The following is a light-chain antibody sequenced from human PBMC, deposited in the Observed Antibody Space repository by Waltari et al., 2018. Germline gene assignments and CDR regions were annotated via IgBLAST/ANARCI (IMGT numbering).Light chain of an antibody. CDR1: QGISSY. CDR2: AAS. Sequence: AIRITQSPSSLSASTGDRVTITRRASQGISSYLALYQQNPGKAPKVLIYAASTLQSGVPSRFSGSGSGTDFTLTISCLQSEDFAIYYCQQYYSNPATFGQGTKVEIK. CDR3: QQYYSNPAT. J-gene: IGKJ1*01. V-gene: IGKV1-8*01.